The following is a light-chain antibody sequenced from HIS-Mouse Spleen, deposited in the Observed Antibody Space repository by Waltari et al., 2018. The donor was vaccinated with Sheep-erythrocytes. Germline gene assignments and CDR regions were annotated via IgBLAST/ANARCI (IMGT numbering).Light chain of an antibody. CDR2: DAS. CDR1: QSVSSY. CDR3: QQANGFPLS. J-gene: IGKJ4*01. Sequence: EIVLTQSPATLSLSPGERATLSCRASQSVSSYLAWYQQKPGQAPRLLIYDASNRATGIPARFSGSGSGTDFTLTISSLEPEDFATYYCQQANGFPLSFGGGTKVEIK. V-gene: IGKV3-11*01.